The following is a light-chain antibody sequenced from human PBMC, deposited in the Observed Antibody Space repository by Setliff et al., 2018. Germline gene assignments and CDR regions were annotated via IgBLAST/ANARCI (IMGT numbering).Light chain of an antibody. CDR2: DVR. Sequence: QSVLAQAASVSGSPGQSVTISCTGGSSDVGGYDYVSWYQHHPGRAPKFIIYDVRYRPSGVSNRFSGSKSGNTASLTISGLQAEDEADYYCFSYASSGSYVFGTGTKVTVL. CDR1: SSDVGGYDY. V-gene: IGLV2-14*03. J-gene: IGLJ1*01. CDR3: FSYASSGSYV.